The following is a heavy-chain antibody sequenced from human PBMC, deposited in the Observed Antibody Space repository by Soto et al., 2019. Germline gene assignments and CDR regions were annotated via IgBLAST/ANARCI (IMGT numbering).Heavy chain of an antibody. CDR2: IIPLFGTT. D-gene: IGHD3-10*01. CDR3: AAELGFGKLSVV. V-gene: IGHV1-69*01. CDR1: GDTFKNCV. J-gene: IGHJ6*02. Sequence: QVQVVQSGVEVRRPGSSVKVSCKASGDTFKNCVISWVRQAPGQGLEWMGGIIPLFGTTDFAQRFQGRLTITTDESTTEAYRERSRLRSEDTATYYCAAELGFGKLSVVWGQGTTVIVSS.